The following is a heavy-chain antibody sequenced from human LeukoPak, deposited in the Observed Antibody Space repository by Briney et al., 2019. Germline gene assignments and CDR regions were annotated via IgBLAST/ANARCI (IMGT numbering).Heavy chain of an antibody. D-gene: IGHD3-3*01. CDR2: IYYSGST. V-gene: IGHV4-30-4*08. CDR3: ARQTFWSGYPPSDY. CDR1: GGSISSGDYY. J-gene: IGHJ4*02. Sequence: SQTLSLTCTVSGGSISSGDYYWSWIRQPPEKGLEWIGYIYYSGSTYYNPSLKSRVTISVDTSKNQFSLKLSSVTAADTAVYYCARQTFWSGYPPSDYWGQGTLVTVSS.